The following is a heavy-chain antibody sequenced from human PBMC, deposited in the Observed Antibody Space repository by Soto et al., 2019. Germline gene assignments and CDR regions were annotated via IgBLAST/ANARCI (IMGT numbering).Heavy chain of an antibody. CDR2: IYYSGST. Sequence: SETLSLTCTVSGGSISSSSYYWGWIRQPPGKGLEWIGSIYYSGSTYYNPSLKSRVTISVDTSKNQFSLKLSSVTAADTAVYYCARDRHYGSGSYYRAREYYFDYWGQGTLVTVSS. D-gene: IGHD3-10*01. CDR1: GGSISSSSYY. CDR3: ARDRHYGSGSYYRAREYYFDY. J-gene: IGHJ4*02. V-gene: IGHV4-39*07.